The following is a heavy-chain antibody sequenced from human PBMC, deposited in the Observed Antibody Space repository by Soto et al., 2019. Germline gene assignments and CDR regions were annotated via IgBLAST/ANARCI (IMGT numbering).Heavy chain of an antibody. D-gene: IGHD2-2*01. J-gene: IGHJ5*02. Sequence: QVQLVQSGPEVKKPGSSVMVSCTASGGTLSHYTISWLRQAPGQGLEYMGRVIPSLDISNYAQKYQCRVTLTADKSTNKAYMELSSLRSDDTAVDDCAREVRLVGPSGATGWFDPWGQGTQVTVSS. CDR2: VIPSLDIS. V-gene: IGHV1-69*08. CDR1: GGTLSHYT. CDR3: AREVRLVGPSGATGWFDP.